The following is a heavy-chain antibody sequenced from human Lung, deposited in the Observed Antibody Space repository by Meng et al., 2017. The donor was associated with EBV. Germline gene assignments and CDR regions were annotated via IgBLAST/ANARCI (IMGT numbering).Heavy chain of an antibody. D-gene: IGHD3-10*01. CDR3: ANAGRFGESLGDY. J-gene: IGHJ4*02. Sequence: QGQLQESGPGLVQPSHTLSLNCTVSGGAVISGGYYWSWIRQQPGKGLEWIGYIYYTGSSFYNPSLKSRVTISVDTSKNQFSLNLSSVTAADTAVYYCANAGRFGESLGDYWGQGTLVTVSS. CDR1: GGAVISGGYY. CDR2: IYYTGSS. V-gene: IGHV4-31*03.